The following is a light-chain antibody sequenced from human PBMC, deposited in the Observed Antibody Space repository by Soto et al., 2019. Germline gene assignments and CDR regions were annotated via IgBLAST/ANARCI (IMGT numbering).Light chain of an antibody. CDR2: DAS. CDR3: QQSSNWPPWT. CDR1: QSGGTS. Sequence: EIVLTQSPATLSLSPGERATFSCKASQSGGTSLAWFQQKPGQAPRLLIYDASVRATGIPARFSGSGSGTDFTLTISRLQPEDIAMYYCQQSSNWPPWTCGGGTRVEI. V-gene: IGKV3-11*01. J-gene: IGKJ1*01.